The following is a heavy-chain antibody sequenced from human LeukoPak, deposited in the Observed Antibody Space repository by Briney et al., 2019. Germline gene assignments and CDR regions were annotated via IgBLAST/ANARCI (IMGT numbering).Heavy chain of an antibody. V-gene: IGHV3-53*01. D-gene: IGHD6-19*01. CDR3: ARDLAVAGTRSRRYVSVLGY. J-gene: IGHJ4*02. CDR1: GFTVSSNY. Sequence: QPGGSLRLSCAASGFTVSSNYMSWVRQAPGKGLEWVSVTYSNGRTYYADSVKGRFTISRDISKNTLYLQMNSLRAEDTAVYYCARDLAVAGTRSRRYVSVLGYWGQGTLVTVSS. CDR2: TYSNGRT.